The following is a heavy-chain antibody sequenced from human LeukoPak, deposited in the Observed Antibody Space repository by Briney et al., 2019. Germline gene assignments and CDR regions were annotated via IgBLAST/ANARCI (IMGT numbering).Heavy chain of an antibody. D-gene: IGHD3-16*01. CDR3: ARHFTAYGMDV. CDR1: GGSISSYY. J-gene: IGHJ6*02. Sequence: SETLSLTRTVSGGSISSYYWSWIRQPPGKGLEWIGYIYYSGSTNYNPSLKSRVTISVDTSKNQFSLKLSSVTAADTAVYYCARHFTAYGMDVWGQGTTVTVSS. V-gene: IGHV4-59*08. CDR2: IYYSGST.